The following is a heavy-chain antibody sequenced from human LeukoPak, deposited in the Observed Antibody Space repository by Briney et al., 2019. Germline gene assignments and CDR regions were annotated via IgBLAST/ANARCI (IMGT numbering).Heavy chain of an antibody. CDR1: GYTFTSYY. V-gene: IGHV1-46*01. J-gene: IGHJ4*02. D-gene: IGHD3-9*01. CDR3: ASLYAESAYYDILTGYYDGVGGY. Sequence: ASVKVSCKAPGYTFTSYYMHWVRQAPGQGLEWMGIINPSGGSTSYAQKFQGRVTMTRDTSTSTVYMELRSLRSEDTAVYYCASLYAESAYYDILTGYYDGVGGYWGQGTLVTVSS. CDR2: INPSGGST.